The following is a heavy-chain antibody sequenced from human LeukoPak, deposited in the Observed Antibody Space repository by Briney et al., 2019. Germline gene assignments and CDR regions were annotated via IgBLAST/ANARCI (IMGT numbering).Heavy chain of an antibody. D-gene: IGHD7-27*01. CDR3: SRLNWGSGWYFDL. CDR2: INHSGRT. Sequence: PSESLSLTCAVYAGSSSGYYSGWIRQLPGECLEWIGEINHSGRTNYNPALKSQVTIPVDPFKNQFSLKLSSVAAVDTAVYYCSRLNWGSGWYFDLWGGATLVTVSS. CDR1: AGSSSGYY. J-gene: IGHJ2*01. V-gene: IGHV4-34*01.